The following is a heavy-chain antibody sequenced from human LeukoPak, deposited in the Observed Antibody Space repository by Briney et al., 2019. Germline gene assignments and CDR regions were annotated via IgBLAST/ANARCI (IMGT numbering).Heavy chain of an antibody. V-gene: IGHV3-21*01. Sequence: GGSLRLSCAASGFTFSSYSMNWVRQAPGKGLEWVSSISSSSSYIYYADSVKGRFTISRDNAKNSLYLQMNSLRAEDTAVYYCARDARSITMTEALDPWGQGTLVTVSS. CDR2: ISSSSSYI. CDR3: ARDARSITMTEALDP. D-gene: IGHD3-22*01. J-gene: IGHJ5*02. CDR1: GFTFSSYS.